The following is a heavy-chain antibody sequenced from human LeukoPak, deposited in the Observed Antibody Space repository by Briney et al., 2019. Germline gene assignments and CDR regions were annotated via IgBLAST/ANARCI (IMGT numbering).Heavy chain of an antibody. Sequence: VASVKVSCKTSGYTFTSYYIRWVRQAPGQGLEWMGIINPSGGSTSYAQKFQGRVTMTRDTSTSTVYMYLSSLRSEDTAVYYCARDSLYGVVDYWGQGTLVTVSS. D-gene: IGHD4-17*01. CDR1: GYTFTSYY. CDR2: INPSGGST. CDR3: ARDSLYGVVDY. J-gene: IGHJ4*02. V-gene: IGHV1-46*01.